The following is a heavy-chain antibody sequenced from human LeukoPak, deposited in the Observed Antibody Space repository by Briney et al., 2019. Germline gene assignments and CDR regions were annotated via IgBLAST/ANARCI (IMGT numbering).Heavy chain of an antibody. CDR1: GFTFSSYS. J-gene: IGHJ5*02. CDR2: ISSSSSYI. CDR3: ARETAAAGNWFDP. Sequence: GGSLRLPCAASGFTFSSYSMNWVRQAPGKGLEWVPSISSSSSYIYYADSVKGRFTISRDNAKNSLYLQMNSLRAEDTAVYYCARETAAAGNWFDPWGQGTLVTVSS. D-gene: IGHD6-13*01. V-gene: IGHV3-21*01.